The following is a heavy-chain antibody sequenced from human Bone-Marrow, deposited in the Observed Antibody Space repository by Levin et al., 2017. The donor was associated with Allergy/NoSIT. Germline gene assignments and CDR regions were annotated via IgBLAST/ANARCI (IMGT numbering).Heavy chain of an antibody. CDR1: GYTFTGYY. Sequence: ASVKVSCKASGYTFTGYYMHWVRKAPGQGLEWMGRINPNSGGTNYAQKFQGRVTMTRDTSISTAYMELSRLRSDDTAVYYCARDLGYSSSSGDNWFDPWGQGTLVTVSS. CDR2: INPNSGGT. V-gene: IGHV1-2*06. CDR3: ARDLGYSSSSGDNWFDP. J-gene: IGHJ5*02. D-gene: IGHD6-6*01.